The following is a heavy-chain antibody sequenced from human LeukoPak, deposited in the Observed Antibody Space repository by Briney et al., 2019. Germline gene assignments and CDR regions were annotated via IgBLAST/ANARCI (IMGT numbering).Heavy chain of an antibody. D-gene: IGHD3-10*01. CDR1: GVSISSSNSY. CDR2: IYYSGNT. J-gene: IGHJ5*02. CDR3: ARLRHSRGYYGSGSYYKTRGINWFDP. Sequence: SETLSLTCTVSGVSISSSNSYWGWIRQPPGKGLEWIGGIYYSGNTYYNASLKSQVSISIDTSKNQFSLRLTSVTAADTAVYYCARLRHSRGYYGSGSYYKTRGINWFDPWGQGTLVTVSS. V-gene: IGHV4-39*01.